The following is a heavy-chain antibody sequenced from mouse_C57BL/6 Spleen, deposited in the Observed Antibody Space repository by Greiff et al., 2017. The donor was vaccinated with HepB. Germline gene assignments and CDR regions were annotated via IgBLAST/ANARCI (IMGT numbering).Heavy chain of an antibody. CDR1: GYAFSSYW. Sequence: VQVVESGAELVKPGASVKISCKASGYAFSSYWMNWVKQRPGKGLEWIGQIYPGDGDTNYNGKFKGKATLTADKSSSTAYMQLSSLTSEDSAVYFCARGTAQATIAYWGQGTLVTVSA. CDR2: IYPGDGDT. V-gene: IGHV1-80*01. CDR3: ARGTAQATIAY. J-gene: IGHJ3*01. D-gene: IGHD3-2*02.